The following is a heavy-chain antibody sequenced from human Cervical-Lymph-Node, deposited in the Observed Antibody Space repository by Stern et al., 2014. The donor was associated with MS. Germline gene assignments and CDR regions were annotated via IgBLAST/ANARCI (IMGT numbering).Heavy chain of an antibody. J-gene: IGHJ4*01. CDR3: ARHHVDTAMAY. D-gene: IGHD5-18*01. Sequence: VQLVESGPGLVKPSETLSLTCTVSGGSMNNYFWSWIRQPPGKGLEWIAYIYITGKTDYNPSLKRRVPIWVNPPNNRFSLKVRFVTAADTAMYFCARHHVDTAMAYWGHGTLVSVSS. CDR2: IYITGKT. V-gene: IGHV4-59*08. CDR1: GGSMNNYF.